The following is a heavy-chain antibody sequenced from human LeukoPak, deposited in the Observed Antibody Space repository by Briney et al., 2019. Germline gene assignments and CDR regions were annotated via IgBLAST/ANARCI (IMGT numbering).Heavy chain of an antibody. D-gene: IGHD3-22*01. J-gene: IGHJ4*02. CDR2: ISSSGSTK. Sequence: PGGSLRLSCAAFGFTFSDYSMNWVRQAPGKGLEWVSYISSSGSTKYYADSVKGRFTISRDNAKNSLFLQMNSLRAEDTAIYYCAREGPPPFGYYYSNDYYEGFDYWGQGTLVTVSS. CDR1: GFTFSDYS. CDR3: AREGPPPFGYYYSNDYYEGFDY. V-gene: IGHV3-48*04.